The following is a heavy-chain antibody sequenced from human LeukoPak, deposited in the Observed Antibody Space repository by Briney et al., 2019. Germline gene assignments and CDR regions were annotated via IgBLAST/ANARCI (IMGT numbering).Heavy chain of an antibody. CDR1: GYSIRTDYY. Sequence: SETLSLICTVSGYSIRTDYYWGWIRQPPGKGPEWIGTIYKSGNTNYNPSLKSRVTISVDTSKNQFSLRLSSVTAADTAVYYCARVSLLGADYWGQGTLVTVSS. V-gene: IGHV4-38-2*02. CDR3: ARVSLLGADY. CDR2: IYKSGNT. D-gene: IGHD1-26*01. J-gene: IGHJ4*02.